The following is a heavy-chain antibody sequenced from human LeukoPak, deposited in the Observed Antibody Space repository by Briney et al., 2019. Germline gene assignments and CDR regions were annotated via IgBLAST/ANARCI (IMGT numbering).Heavy chain of an antibody. D-gene: IGHD3-10*01. CDR3: ARDSGPLWFGELWS. Sequence: GGSLRLSCVVSGFTFSSYWMAWVRQAPGKGLEWVANIKGDGREERYVDSVKGRFTISRDNAKNSLYLQMNSLRAEDTALYHCARDSGPLWFGELWSWGQGTLVTVSS. J-gene: IGHJ4*02. V-gene: IGHV3-7*03. CDR2: IKGDGREE. CDR1: GFTFSSYW.